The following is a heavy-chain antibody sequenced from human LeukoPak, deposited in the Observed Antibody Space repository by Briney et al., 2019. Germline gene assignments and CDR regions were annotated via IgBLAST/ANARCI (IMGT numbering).Heavy chain of an antibody. J-gene: IGHJ4*02. Sequence: SETLSLTCAVSGYSISSGYYWGWIRPPPGKGLEWIGSIYHSGSTYYNPSLKSRVTISVDTSKNQFSLKLSSVTAADTAVYYCARDHTTSIAVAGTSWIDYWGQGTLVTVSS. D-gene: IGHD6-19*01. CDR2: IYHSGST. CDR3: ARDHTTSIAVAGTSWIDY. CDR1: GYSISSGYY. V-gene: IGHV4-38-2*02.